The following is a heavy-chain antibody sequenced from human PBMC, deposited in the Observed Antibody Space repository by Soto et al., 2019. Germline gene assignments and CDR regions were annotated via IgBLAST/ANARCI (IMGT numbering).Heavy chain of an antibody. Sequence: QITLKESGPTLVQSTQTLTLTCTFSGFSLSTNGVGVGWIRQPPGKALEWLALICWDDDKRYSPSLKSRLTITKDXXQXQXXLTMTSMDPVDSATYYCAHRVVACCSNYNGGVFDLWGQGTVVTVSS. D-gene: IGHD4-4*01. CDR2: ICWDDDK. CDR1: GFSLSTNGVG. CDR3: AHRVVACCSNYNGGVFDL. J-gene: IGHJ3*01. V-gene: IGHV2-5*02.